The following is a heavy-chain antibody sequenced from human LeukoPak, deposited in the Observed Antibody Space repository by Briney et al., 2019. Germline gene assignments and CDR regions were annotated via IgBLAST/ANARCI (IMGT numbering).Heavy chain of an antibody. J-gene: IGHJ4*02. CDR2: IYYSGST. Sequence: SETLSLTCAVSGYSISSSNWWGWIRQPPGKGLEWIGYIYYSGSTYYNPSLKSRVTMSVDTSKNQFSLKLSSVTAVDTAVYYCARVCAMRRPTCWFDYWGQGTLVTVSS. V-gene: IGHV4-28*03. CDR3: ARVCAMRRPTCWFDY. D-gene: IGHD1-1*01. CDR1: GYSISSSNW.